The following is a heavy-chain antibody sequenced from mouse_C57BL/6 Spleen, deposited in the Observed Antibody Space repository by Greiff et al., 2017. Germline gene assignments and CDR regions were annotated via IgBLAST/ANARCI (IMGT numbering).Heavy chain of an antibody. Sequence: QVQLQQSGAELVMPGASVKLSCKASGYTFTSYWMHWVKQRPGQGLEWIGEIDPSDSYTNYNQKFKGKSTLTVDKSSSTAYMQLSSLTSEDSAVYYCASSTNYAMDYWGQGTSVTVSS. CDR3: ASSTNYAMDY. V-gene: IGHV1-69*01. J-gene: IGHJ4*01. D-gene: IGHD1-1*01. CDR1: GYTFTSYW. CDR2: IDPSDSYT.